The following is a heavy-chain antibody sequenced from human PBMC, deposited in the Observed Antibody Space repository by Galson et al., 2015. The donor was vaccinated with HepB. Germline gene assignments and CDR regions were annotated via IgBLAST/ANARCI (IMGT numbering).Heavy chain of an antibody. CDR1: GGSFSGYY. Sequence: SETLSLTCAVYGGSFSGYYWSWIRQPPGKGLEWIGEINHSGSTNYNPSLKSRVTISVDTSKNQFSLKLSSVTAADTAVYYCARGRGKVLSSDYWGQGTLVTVSS. J-gene: IGHJ4*02. V-gene: IGHV4-34*01. CDR3: ARGRGKVLSSDY. CDR2: INHSGST. D-gene: IGHD2-8*02.